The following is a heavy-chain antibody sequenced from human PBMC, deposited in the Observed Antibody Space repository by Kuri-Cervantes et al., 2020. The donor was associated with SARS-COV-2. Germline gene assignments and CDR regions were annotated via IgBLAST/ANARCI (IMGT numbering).Heavy chain of an antibody. CDR1: GFTFSSYS. D-gene: IGHD6-19*01. V-gene: IGHV3-21*01. CDR2: ISSSSSYI. J-gene: IGHJ4*02. Sequence: GESLKISCAASGFTFSSYSMNWVRQAPGKGLEWVSSISSSSSYIYYADSVKGRFTISRDNSKNTLYLQMNSLRAEDTAVYYCARAQQWLEPNFDYWGQGTLVTVSS. CDR3: ARAQQWLEPNFDY.